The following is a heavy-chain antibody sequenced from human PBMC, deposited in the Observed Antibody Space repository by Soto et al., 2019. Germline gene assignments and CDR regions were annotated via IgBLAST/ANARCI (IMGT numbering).Heavy chain of an antibody. CDR3: ARVKPGYCSSTSCYSFGN. Sequence: GGSLRLSCAASGFTFSSYWMSWVRQAPGKGLEWVANIKEDGSEKYYVDSVKGRFTISRDNAKNSLYLQMNSLRAEDTAVYYCARVKPGYCSSTSCYSFGNWGQGTLVTVSS. D-gene: IGHD2-2*02. CDR2: IKEDGSEK. CDR1: GFTFSSYW. J-gene: IGHJ4*02. V-gene: IGHV3-7*01.